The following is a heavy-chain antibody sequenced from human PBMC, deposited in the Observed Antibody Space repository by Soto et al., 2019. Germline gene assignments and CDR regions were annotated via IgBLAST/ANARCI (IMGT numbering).Heavy chain of an antibody. V-gene: IGHV3-74*01. Sequence: LXLSCAASGFTLGSYWMHWVRQAPGKGLVWVSRIKSDGSYTNYADSVKGRFTISRDNAKNTLYLQMDSLRAEDTAVYYCARLYSSGWYDKWGQGTLVTVSS. CDR3: ARLYSSGWYDK. J-gene: IGHJ4*02. D-gene: IGHD6-19*01. CDR2: IKSDGSYT. CDR1: GFTLGSYW.